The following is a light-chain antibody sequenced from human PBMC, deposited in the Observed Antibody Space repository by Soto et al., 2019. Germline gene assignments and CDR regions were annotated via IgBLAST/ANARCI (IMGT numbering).Light chain of an antibody. Sequence: QAVVTQEPSLTVSPGGTVTLTCGSSTGAVTSGHYPYWFQQKPGQAPRTLIYDTSNKHSWTPARFSGSLLGGKAALTLSGAHPEDEAEYYCLLSYSGALVVFGGGTQLTVL. CDR2: DTS. CDR3: LLSYSGALVV. V-gene: IGLV7-46*01. CDR1: TGAVTSGHY. J-gene: IGLJ2*01.